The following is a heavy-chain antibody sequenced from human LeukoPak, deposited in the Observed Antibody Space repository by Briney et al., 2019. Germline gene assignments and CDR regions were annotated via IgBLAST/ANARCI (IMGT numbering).Heavy chain of an antibody. J-gene: IGHJ4*02. CDR2: IYYSGST. D-gene: IGHD3-3*01. CDR1: GVSISSGDYY. Sequence: PSQTLSLTCTVSGVSISSGDYYWSWIRQPPGKGLEWIGYIYYSGSTNYNPSLKSRVTISVDTSKKQFFLKLSSVTAADTAVYYCTRVGFWSGYYHFDSWGQGTLVTVSS. CDR3: TRVGFWSGYYHFDS. V-gene: IGHV4-61*08.